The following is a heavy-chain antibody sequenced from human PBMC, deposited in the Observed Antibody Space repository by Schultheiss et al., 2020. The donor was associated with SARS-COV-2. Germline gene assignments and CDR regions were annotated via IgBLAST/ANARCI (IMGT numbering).Heavy chain of an antibody. CDR3: AKAQSCGSCPLT. CDR1: GFTFSSYG. D-gene: IGHD2-15*01. CDR2: ISYDGSNK. Sequence: GGSLRLSCAASGFTFSSYGMHWVRQAPGKGLEWVAVISYDGSNKYYADSVKGRFTISRDNSKNTLYLQMNSLRAEDTAVNYCAKAQSCGSCPLTWGQGTLVTVSS. J-gene: IGHJ5*02. V-gene: IGHV3-30*18.